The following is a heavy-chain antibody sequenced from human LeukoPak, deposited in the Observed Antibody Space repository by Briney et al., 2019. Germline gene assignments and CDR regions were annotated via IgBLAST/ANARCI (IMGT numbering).Heavy chain of an antibody. CDR3: VRDGVGAPPFDY. CDR2: INSDGSST. J-gene: IGHJ4*02. Sequence: GGSLRLSCAASGFPFHNYWMHWVRQAPGKGLVRVSRINSDGSSTGYADSVRGRFTVSRDNAKNTLYLQMNSLRAEDTAVYYCVRDGVGAPPFDYWGQGTLVTVSS. V-gene: IGHV3-74*01. D-gene: IGHD1-26*01. CDR1: GFPFHNYW.